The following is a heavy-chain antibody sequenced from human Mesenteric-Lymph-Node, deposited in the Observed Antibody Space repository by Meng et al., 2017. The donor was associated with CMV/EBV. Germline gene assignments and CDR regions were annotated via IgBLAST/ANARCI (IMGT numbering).Heavy chain of an antibody. CDR1: GYTFTSYG. CDR2: ISAYNGNT. CDR3: ARDSTQWLRVAHEAFDV. V-gene: IGHV1-18*01. Sequence: ASVKVSCKASGYTFTSYGISWVRQAPGQGLEWMGWISAYNGNTNYAQKLQGRVTMTTDTSTSTAYMELRSLRSDDTAVYYCARDSTQWLRVAHEAFDVWGQGTTVTVS. J-gene: IGHJ6*02. D-gene: IGHD5-12*01.